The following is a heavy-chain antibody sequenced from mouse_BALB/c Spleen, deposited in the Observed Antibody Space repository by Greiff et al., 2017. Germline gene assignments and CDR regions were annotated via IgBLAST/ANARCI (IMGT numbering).Heavy chain of an antibody. CDR2: ISSGSSTI. CDR3: ARSLYYYGSSYEAIDY. V-gene: IGHV5-17*02. D-gene: IGHD1-1*01. J-gene: IGHJ4*01. Sequence: EVMLVESGGGLVQPGGSRKLSCAASGFTFSSFGMHWVRQAPEKGLEWVAYISSGSSTIYYADTVKGRFTISRDNPKNTLFLQMTSLSSEDTAMYYCARSLYYYGSSYEAIDYWGQGTSVTVSS. CDR1: GFTFSSFG.